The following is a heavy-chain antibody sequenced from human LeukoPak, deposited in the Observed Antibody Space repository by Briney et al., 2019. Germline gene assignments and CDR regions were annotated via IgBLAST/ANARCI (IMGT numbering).Heavy chain of an antibody. CDR3: ARDRSDRLAVAGTSAFDY. D-gene: IGHD6-19*01. CDR1: GFTFSSYS. CDR2: ISSSSSYI. Sequence: GGSLRLSCAASGFTFSSYSMNWVRQAPGKGLEWVSSISSSSSYIYYADSVKGRFTISRDNAKNSLYLQMNSLRAEDTAVYYCARDRSDRLAVAGTSAFDYWGQGTLVTVSS. V-gene: IGHV3-21*01. J-gene: IGHJ4*02.